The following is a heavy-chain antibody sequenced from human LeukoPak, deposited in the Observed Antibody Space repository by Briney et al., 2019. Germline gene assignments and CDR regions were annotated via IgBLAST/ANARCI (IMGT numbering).Heavy chain of an antibody. CDR1: GYSINSGYY. D-gene: IGHD6-13*01. V-gene: IGHV4-38-2*02. Sequence: SETPSLTCTVSGYSINSGYYWGWIRQPPGKGLEWIGTIYHSGNTYYNPSLKSRVTISVDTSKNQFSLNLSSVTAADTAVYYCGRADYSSSWSHDYYYMDVWGKGTTVTVSS. J-gene: IGHJ6*03. CDR2: IYHSGNT. CDR3: GRADYSSSWSHDYYYMDV.